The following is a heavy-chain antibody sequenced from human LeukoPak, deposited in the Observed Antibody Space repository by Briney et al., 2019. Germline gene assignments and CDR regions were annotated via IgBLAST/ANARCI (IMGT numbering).Heavy chain of an antibody. Sequence: ASVKVSCKVSGYTLSELSMHWVRQAPGKGLEWMGGFDPEDGETIYAQKFQGRVTMTEDTSTDTAYMELSSLRSEDTAVYYCATDSRGPSTYYYYMDVWGKGTTVTVSS. CDR2: FDPEDGET. V-gene: IGHV1-24*01. CDR1: GYTLSELS. J-gene: IGHJ6*03. D-gene: IGHD1-26*01. CDR3: ATDSRGPSTYYYYMDV.